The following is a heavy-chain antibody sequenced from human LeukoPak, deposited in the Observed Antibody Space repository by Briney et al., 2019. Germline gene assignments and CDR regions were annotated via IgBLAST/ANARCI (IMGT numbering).Heavy chain of an antibody. J-gene: IGHJ4*02. D-gene: IGHD6-6*01. V-gene: IGHV1-69*13. Sequence: ASVKVSCKASGGTFSSYAISWVRQAPGQGLEWMGGIIPIFGTANYAQKFQDRVTITADESTSTAYMELSSLRSEDTAVYYCARDLGSSSGVSPSFDYWGQGTLVTVSS. CDR2: IIPIFGTA. CDR3: ARDLGSSSGVSPSFDY. CDR1: GGTFSSYA.